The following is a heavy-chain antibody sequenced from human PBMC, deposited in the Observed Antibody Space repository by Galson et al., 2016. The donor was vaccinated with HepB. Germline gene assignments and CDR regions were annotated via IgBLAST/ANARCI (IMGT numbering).Heavy chain of an antibody. J-gene: IGHJ4*02. CDR2: MSYDGIRD. CDR3: ARERVVGAIVIDY. V-gene: IGHV3-30*03. D-gene: IGHD2-21*01. Sequence: SLRLSCAASVFIIRGHAMHWVRQAPGKGLEWVAVMSYDGIRDYYADSVKGRFTISRDDSKNTLYLQANSLRAEDTAVYFCARERVVGAIVIDYWGQGTLVTVSS. CDR1: VFIIRGHA.